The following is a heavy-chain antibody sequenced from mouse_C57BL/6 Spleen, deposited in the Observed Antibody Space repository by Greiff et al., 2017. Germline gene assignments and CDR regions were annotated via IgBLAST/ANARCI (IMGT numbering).Heavy chain of an antibody. J-gene: IGHJ4*01. CDR2: IWSGGST. CDR1: GFSFTSYG. D-gene: IGHD2-4*01. Sequence: VQLQQSGPGLVQPSQRLSISCTVSGFSFTSYGVHWVRQHPGKGLEWLGVIWSGGSTDYNAAFISRLSISKDNSNGQVFFKMNSLQADDAAIYYCAKDYRTFETMDYWGKGTSVTVSS. CDR3: AKDYRTFETMDY. V-gene: IGHV2-4*01.